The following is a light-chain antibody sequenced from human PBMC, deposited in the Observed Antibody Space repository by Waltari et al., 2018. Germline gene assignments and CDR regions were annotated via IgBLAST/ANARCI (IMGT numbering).Light chain of an antibody. V-gene: IGLV2-23*01. J-gene: IGLJ3*02. CDR1: SSDVGSYNL. Sequence: QSALTQPASVSGSPGQSITISCNGTSSDVGSYNLVSWYQQPPGKAPKLMIYEGSKRPSGFSNRCSGSKSGNTASLTISGLQAEDEADYYCCSYAGSSTSWVFGGGTKLTVL. CDR3: CSYAGSSTSWV. CDR2: EGS.